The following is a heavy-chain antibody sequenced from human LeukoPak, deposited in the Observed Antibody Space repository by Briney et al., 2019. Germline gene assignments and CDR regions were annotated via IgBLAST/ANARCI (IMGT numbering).Heavy chain of an antibody. D-gene: IGHD3-3*01. J-gene: IGHJ6*02. Sequence: GGSLRLSCAASRFTFSSYGMHWVRQAPGKGLEWEAVISYDGSNKYYADSVKGRFTISRDNSKNTLYLQMNSLRAEDTAVYYCAKDGGYYYYGMDVWGQGTTVTVSS. CDR3: AKDGGYYYYGMDV. CDR2: ISYDGSNK. CDR1: RFTFSSYG. V-gene: IGHV3-30*18.